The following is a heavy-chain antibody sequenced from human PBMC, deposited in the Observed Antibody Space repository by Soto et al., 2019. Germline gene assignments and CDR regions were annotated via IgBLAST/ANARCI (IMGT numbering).Heavy chain of an antibody. V-gene: IGHV1-18*01. CDR2: ISTYNGDT. CDR1: GHTFTAYD. CDR3: VRSAAAAVPFQL. Sequence: ASVKVSCKTSGHTFTAYDIYWVRQAPGQGLERMGWISTYNGDTNYAQKFQSRVTMTTDTSTSTAYMDLRSLRSDDTAVYYCVRSAAAAVPFQLWGQGALVTVSS. J-gene: IGHJ1*01. D-gene: IGHD6-13*01.